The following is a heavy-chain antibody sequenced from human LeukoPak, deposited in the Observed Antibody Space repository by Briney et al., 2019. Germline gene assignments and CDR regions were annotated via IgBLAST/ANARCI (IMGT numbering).Heavy chain of an antibody. CDR1: GGTFSSYA. J-gene: IGHJ3*02. Sequence: SVKVSCKASGGTFSSYAVSWVRQAPGQGLEWMGRIIPILGIANYAQKFQGRVTITADKSTSTAYMELSSLRSEDTAVYYCARASLPADYYDSSGYYLAPHDAFDIWGQGTMVTVSS. D-gene: IGHD3-22*01. CDR3: ARASLPADYYDSSGYYLAPHDAFDI. V-gene: IGHV1-69*04. CDR2: IIPILGIA.